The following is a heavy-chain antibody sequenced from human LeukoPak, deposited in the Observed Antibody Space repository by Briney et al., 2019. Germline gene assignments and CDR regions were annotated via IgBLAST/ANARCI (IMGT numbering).Heavy chain of an antibody. J-gene: IGHJ6*03. CDR3: AAGITYSSSWHNYYMDV. CDR2: INHSGST. D-gene: IGHD6-13*01. Sequence: PSETLSLTYAVYGGSFSGYYWSWIRQPPGKGLEWTGEINHSGSTNYNPSLKSRVTISVDTSKNQFSLKLSSVTAADTAVYYCAAGITYSSSWHNYYMDVWGKGTTVTISS. CDR1: GGSFSGYY. V-gene: IGHV4-34*01.